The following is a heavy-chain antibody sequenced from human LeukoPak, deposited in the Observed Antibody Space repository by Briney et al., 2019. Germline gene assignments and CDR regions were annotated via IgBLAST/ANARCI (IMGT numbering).Heavy chain of an antibody. CDR3: ARLRDSKNWFDP. V-gene: IGHV5-51*01. CDR2: IYPGDSDT. Sequence: GESLKISCKGSGYTFTSYWIGWVRQMPGKGLEWMGIIYPGDSDTRYSPSFQGQVTISVDKSISTAYLQWGSLKASDTAMYYCARLRDSKNWFDPWGQGTLVTVSS. D-gene: IGHD3-22*01. CDR1: GYTFTSYW. J-gene: IGHJ5*02.